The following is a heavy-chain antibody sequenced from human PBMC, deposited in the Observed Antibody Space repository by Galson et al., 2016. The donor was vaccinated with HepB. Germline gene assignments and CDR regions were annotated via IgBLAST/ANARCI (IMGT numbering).Heavy chain of an antibody. CDR1: GFPFSSYG. V-gene: IGHV3-33*01. Sequence: SLRLSCAASGFPFSSYGIHWVRQAPGKGLEWVAVIWYDGSNKYYADSVKGRFTISRDNSKNTLYLQMNSLRAEDTAVYYCARLYNYGVFDYWGQGTLVTVSS. J-gene: IGHJ4*02. CDR2: IWYDGSNK. CDR3: ARLYNYGVFDY. D-gene: IGHD5-18*01.